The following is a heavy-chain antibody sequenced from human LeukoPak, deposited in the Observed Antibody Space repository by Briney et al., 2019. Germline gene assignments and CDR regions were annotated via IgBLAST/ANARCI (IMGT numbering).Heavy chain of an antibody. CDR3: ARDSRDGYNSVDY. D-gene: IGHD5-24*01. V-gene: IGHV1-46*01. CDR2: INPSGGST. J-gene: IGHJ4*02. CDR1: GYTFTSYG. Sequence: ASVKVSCKASGYTFTSYGISWVRQAPGQGLEWMGIINPSGGSTSYAQKFQGRVTMTRDMSTSTVYMELSSLRSEDTAVYYCARDSRDGYNSVDYWGQGTLVTVSS.